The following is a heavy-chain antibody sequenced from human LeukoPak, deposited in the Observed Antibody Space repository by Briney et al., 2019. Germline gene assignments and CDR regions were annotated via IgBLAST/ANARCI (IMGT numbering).Heavy chain of an antibody. CDR2: IYPGDSDT. CDR1: GYSFTSYW. V-gene: IGHV5-51*01. D-gene: IGHD6-13*01. Sequence: GESLKISCKGSGYSFTSYWIGWVRQMPGKGLEWMGIIYPGDSDTRYSPSFQGQVTISANKSISTAYLQCSSLKASDTAMYYCARHKFAEKQQRAGRYYYYGMDVWGQGTTVTVSS. J-gene: IGHJ6*02. CDR3: ARHKFAEKQQRAGRYYYYGMDV.